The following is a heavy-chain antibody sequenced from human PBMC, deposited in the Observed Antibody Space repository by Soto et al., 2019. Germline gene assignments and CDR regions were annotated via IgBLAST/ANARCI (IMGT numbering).Heavy chain of an antibody. CDR1: GGTFSSYA. CDR2: IIPIFGTA. J-gene: IGHJ6*02. CDR3: ARGAGSYTTQGMDV. D-gene: IGHD4-4*01. V-gene: IGHV1-69*13. Sequence: ASVKVSCKASGGTFSSYAISWVRQAPGQGLEWMGGIIPIFGTANYAQKFQGGVTITADESTSTAYMELSSLRSEDTAVYYCARGAGSYTTQGMDVWGQGTTVTVSS.